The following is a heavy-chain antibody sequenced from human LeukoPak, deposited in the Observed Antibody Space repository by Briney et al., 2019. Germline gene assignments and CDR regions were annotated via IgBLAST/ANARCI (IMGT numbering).Heavy chain of an antibody. Sequence: SVKVSCKASGGTFSSYAINWVRQAPGQGLEWIGRIIPLPDIRNYAQSFQDRVSISADQTKSTAYMELSRLRSDDTAVYYCARPSYYYDHFDYWGQGTLVTVSS. CDR1: GGTFSSYA. J-gene: IGHJ4*02. D-gene: IGHD3-22*01. V-gene: IGHV1-69*04. CDR3: ARPSYYYDHFDY. CDR2: IIPLPDIR.